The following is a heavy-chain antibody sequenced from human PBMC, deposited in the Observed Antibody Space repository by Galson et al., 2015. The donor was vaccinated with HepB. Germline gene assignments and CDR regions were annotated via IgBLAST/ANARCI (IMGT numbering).Heavy chain of an antibody. CDR3: AKDRTTIFGVVRH. Sequence: SLRLSCAASGFTFGSYGMHWVRQAPGKGLEWVAVISYDGSNKYYADSVKGRFTISRDNSKNTLYLRMNSLRAEDTAVYYCAKDRTTIFGVVRHWGQGTLVTVSS. V-gene: IGHV3-30*18. CDR1: GFTFGSYG. CDR2: ISYDGSNK. D-gene: IGHD3-3*01. J-gene: IGHJ4*02.